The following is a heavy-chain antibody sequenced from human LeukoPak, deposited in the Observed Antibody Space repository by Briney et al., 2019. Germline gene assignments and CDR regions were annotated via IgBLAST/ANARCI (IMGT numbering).Heavy chain of an antibody. CDR3: ARPAEGTDPDAFDI. V-gene: IGHV1-2*02. Sequence: ASVKVSCKASGYTFTGYYMHWVRQAPGQELEWMGWINPNSGGTNYAQKFQGRVTMTRDTSISTAYMELSRLRSDDTAVYYCARPAEGTDPDAFDIWGQGTMVTVSS. CDR2: INPNSGGT. CDR1: GYTFTGYY. J-gene: IGHJ3*02. D-gene: IGHD1-1*01.